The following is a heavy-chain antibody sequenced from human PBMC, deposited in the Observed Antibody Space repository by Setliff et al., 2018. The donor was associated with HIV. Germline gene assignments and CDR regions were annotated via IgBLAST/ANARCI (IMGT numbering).Heavy chain of an antibody. CDR3: ARVEWVNGPSVDS. D-gene: IGHD1-26*01. CDR2: IHTSGST. CDR1: GDSITSVTYY. V-gene: IGHV4-61*02. Sequence: SETLSLTCTVSGDSITSVTYYWSWIRQPAGKGLEWIGRIHTSGSTNYNPSLKSRVTISADTSKNQFSLKATSVTAADTAVYYCARVEWVNGPSVDSWGQGTLVTVSS. J-gene: IGHJ5*01.